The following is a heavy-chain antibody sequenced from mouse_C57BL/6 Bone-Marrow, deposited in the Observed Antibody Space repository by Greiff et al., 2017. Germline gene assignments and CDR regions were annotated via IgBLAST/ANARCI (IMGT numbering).Heavy chain of an antibody. V-gene: IGHV1-36*01. CDR1: GFTFTDYY. D-gene: IGHD2-3*01. J-gene: IGHJ3*01. CDR2: VYPYNGGT. Sequence: EVQLQESGPVLVKPGPSVKISCKASGFTFTDYYMHWVKQSHGKSLEWIGLVYPYNGGTTYNQKFKGKATLTVDTSSSTAYMELNSLTAEDSAVYYCASDYDGSFAYWGQGTLVTVSA. CDR3: ASDYDGSFAY.